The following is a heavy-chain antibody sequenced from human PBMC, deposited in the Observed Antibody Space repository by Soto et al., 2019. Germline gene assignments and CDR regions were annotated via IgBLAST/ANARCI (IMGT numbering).Heavy chain of an antibody. CDR1: GGSISSGGYY. D-gene: IGHD6-6*01. J-gene: IGHJ6*02. V-gene: IGHV4-31*03. CDR3: ARGSSIAGLYYGMDV. Sequence: QVQLQESGPGLVKPSQTLSLTCTVSGGSISSGGYYWTWIRQHPGKGLEWIGYNYYSGITYYNPSLKSRVTITLDTSKNQFSLALSSVTAADTAVYYCARGSSIAGLYYGMDVWGQGNTVTVSS. CDR2: NYYSGIT.